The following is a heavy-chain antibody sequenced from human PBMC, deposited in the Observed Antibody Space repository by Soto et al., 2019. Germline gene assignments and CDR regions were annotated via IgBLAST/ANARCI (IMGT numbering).Heavy chain of an antibody. D-gene: IGHD3-22*01. V-gene: IGHV5-10-1*01. CDR1: GYSFTSCW. CDR2: IDPSDSYT. J-gene: IGHJ3*02. Sequence: PGGSLKISYKGSGYSFTSCWISWVRQMPGKGLEWMGRIDPSDSYTNYSPSFQGHVTISADKSISTAYLQWSRLKASDTAMYYCARHRYDSSGYEIWGQGTMVTVSS. CDR3: ARHRYDSSGYEI.